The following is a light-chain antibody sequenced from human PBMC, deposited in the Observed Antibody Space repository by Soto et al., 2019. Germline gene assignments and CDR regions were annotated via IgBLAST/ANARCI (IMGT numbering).Light chain of an antibody. CDR3: QRYYNVPFT. CDR1: QDIKNY. J-gene: IGKJ4*01. Sequence: DIQVTQYPSSLSASVGDRVTITCRASQDIKNYLAWYQQKQGEIPKLLIYAASTLESGIPPRFSGSGSGTDFTLTINNLQPEDVATYYCQRYYNVPFTFGGGTKVDIK. CDR2: AAS. V-gene: IGKV1-27*01.